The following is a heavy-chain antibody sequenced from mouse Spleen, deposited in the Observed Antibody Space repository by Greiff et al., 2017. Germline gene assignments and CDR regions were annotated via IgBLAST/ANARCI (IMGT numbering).Heavy chain of an antibody. D-gene: IGHD2-4*01. V-gene: IGHV5-9-1*01. CDR2: ISSGGSYT. Sequence: EVMLVESGGGLVKPGGSLKLSCAASGFTFSSYAMSWVRQTPEKRLEWVATISSGGSYTYYPDSVKGRFTISRDNAKNTLYLQMSSLRSEDTAMYYCARTMITRYFDVWGAGTTVTVSS. CDR1: GFTFSSYA. J-gene: IGHJ1*01. CDR3: ARTMITRYFDV.